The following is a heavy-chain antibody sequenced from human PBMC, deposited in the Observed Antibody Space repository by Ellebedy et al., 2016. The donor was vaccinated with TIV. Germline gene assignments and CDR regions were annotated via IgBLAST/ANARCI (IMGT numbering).Heavy chain of an antibody. CDR1: GGSISGYY. Sequence: MPSETLSLTCTVSGGSISGYYCGWIRQPPGKGLEWIGYMYFIGGTNSNPSLKSRVTISVDPSNNLFSLTLDSVTAADTAVYYCARFVAAHGYDYWGQGTLVTVSS. J-gene: IGHJ4*02. CDR2: MYFIGGT. V-gene: IGHV4-59*01. CDR3: ARFVAAHGYDY. D-gene: IGHD6-25*01.